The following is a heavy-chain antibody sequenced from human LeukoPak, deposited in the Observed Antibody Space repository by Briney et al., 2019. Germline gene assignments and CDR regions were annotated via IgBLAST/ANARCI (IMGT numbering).Heavy chain of an antibody. CDR3: ASSRYDSSGYYGIIGY. Sequence: GGSLRLSCAASGFTFSSYSMNWVRQAPGKGLEWVSSISRSSNYKYYADSVKGRFTISRDNAKNSLYLQMNSLRAEDTALYYCASSRYDSSGYYGIIGYWGQGALVTVSS. CDR1: GFTFSSYS. V-gene: IGHV3-21*01. J-gene: IGHJ4*02. D-gene: IGHD3-22*01. CDR2: ISRSSNYK.